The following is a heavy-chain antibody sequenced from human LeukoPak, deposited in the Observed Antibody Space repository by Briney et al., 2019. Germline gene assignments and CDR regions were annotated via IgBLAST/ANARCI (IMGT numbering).Heavy chain of an antibody. CDR1: GYTFTSYD. J-gene: IGHJ6*02. Sequence: GASVKVSCKASGYTFTSYDINWVRQATGQGLEWMGWMNPNSGNTGYAQKFQGRVTITRNTSISTAYMELSSLRSEDTAVYYCARDLVLLWFGELFPYGMDVWGQGTTVTVSS. CDR2: MNPNSGNT. D-gene: IGHD3-10*01. CDR3: ARDLVLLWFGELFPYGMDV. V-gene: IGHV1-8*03.